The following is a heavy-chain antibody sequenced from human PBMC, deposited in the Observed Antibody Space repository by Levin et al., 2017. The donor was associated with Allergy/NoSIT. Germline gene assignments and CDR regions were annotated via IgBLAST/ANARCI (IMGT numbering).Heavy chain of an antibody. J-gene: IGHJ4*02. V-gene: IGHV5-51*01. D-gene: IGHD6-13*01. CDR3: ARRGRYSSTWYGDY. Sequence: GESLKISCKGSGYTFSDFWIGWVRKLPGKGLEWMGIIYPGDSETRYSPSFQGQVTISADKSISTAYLQWSSLKASDTAVYYCARRGRYSSTWYGDYWGQGTLVTVSS. CDR1: GYTFSDFW. CDR2: IYPGDSET.